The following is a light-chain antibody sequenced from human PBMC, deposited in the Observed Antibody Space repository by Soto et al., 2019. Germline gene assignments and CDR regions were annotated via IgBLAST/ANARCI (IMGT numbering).Light chain of an antibody. V-gene: IGLV8-61*01. CDR3: AAWDDSLNGGV. CDR1: SGSVSTSHY. CDR2: FTN. Sequence: QTVVTQEPSFSVSPGGTVTLTCGLRSGSVSTSHYPSWYQQTPGQAPRSLIYFTNTRSSGVPDRFSGSILGNKAALTITGAQADDESVYYCAAWDDSLNGGVFGGGTKLTVL. J-gene: IGLJ3*02.